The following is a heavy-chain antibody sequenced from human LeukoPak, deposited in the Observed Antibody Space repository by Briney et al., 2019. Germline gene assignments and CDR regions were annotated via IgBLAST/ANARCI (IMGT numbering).Heavy chain of an antibody. CDR1: GGSISSYY. D-gene: IGHD3-10*01. V-gene: IGHV4-59*13. CDR2: IYYSGST. Sequence: PSETLSLTCIVSGGSISSYYWSWIRQPPGKGLEWIGYIYYSGSTNYNPSLKSRVTISADTSKNQFSLKLSSVTAADTAVYYCARAFYYYGSGTLFDPWGQGTLVTVSS. CDR3: ARAFYYYGSGTLFDP. J-gene: IGHJ5*02.